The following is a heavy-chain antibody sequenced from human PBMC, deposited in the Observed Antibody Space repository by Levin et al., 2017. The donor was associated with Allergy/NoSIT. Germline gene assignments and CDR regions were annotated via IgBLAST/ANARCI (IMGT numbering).Heavy chain of an antibody. V-gene: IGHV1-2*02. CDR1: GYTFTGYY. D-gene: IGHD6-13*01. CDR2: INPNSGGT. CDR3: ARVGQQLVRAFDL. J-gene: IGHJ2*01. Sequence: GESLKISCKASGYTFTGYYMHWVRQAPGQGLEWMGWINPNSGGTNYAQKFQGRVTMTRDTSISTAYMELSRLRSDDTAVYYCARVGQQLVRAFDLWGRGTLVTVSS.